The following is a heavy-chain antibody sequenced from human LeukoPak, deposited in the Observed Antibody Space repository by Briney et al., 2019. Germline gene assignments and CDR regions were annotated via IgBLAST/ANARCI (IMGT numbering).Heavy chain of an antibody. CDR1: GFTVSSNY. J-gene: IGHJ3*02. D-gene: IGHD6-19*01. V-gene: IGHV3-53*01. CDR2: IYSGGST. CDR3: AKENEVAVAGTGGRSDAFDI. Sequence: PGGSLRLSCAASGFTVSSNYMSWVRQAPGKGLEWVSVIYSGGSTYYADSVKGRFTISRDNSKNTLYLQMNSLRAEDTAVYYCAKENEVAVAGTGGRSDAFDIWGQGTMVTVSS.